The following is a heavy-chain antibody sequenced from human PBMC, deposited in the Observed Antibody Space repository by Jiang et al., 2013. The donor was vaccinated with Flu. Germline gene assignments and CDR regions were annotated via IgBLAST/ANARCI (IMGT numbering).Heavy chain of an antibody. J-gene: IGHJ4*02. CDR2: ISAYNGNT. Sequence: PGAVSEGLLLRLLVTPLPAMVVSWVRTGPGQGLEWMGWISAYNGNTNYAQKLQGRVTMTTDTSTSTAYMELRSLRSDDTAVYYCARDIDYYDSSGYGDYWGQGTLVTVSS. CDR3: ARDIDYYDSSGYGDY. D-gene: IGHD3-22*01. V-gene: IGHV1-18*01. CDR1: VTPLPAMV.